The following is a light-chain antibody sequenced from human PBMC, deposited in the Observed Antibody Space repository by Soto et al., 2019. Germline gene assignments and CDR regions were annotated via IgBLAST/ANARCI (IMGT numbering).Light chain of an antibody. V-gene: IGKV1-5*01. CDR1: QSISSW. Sequence: DIQMTQSPFTLSASVGDRVTITCRASQSISSWLAWFQQKPGKAPKLLMYDASSLESGVPSRFSGSGSGTEFTLTISSLETEDSAVYYCQQRSSWPPEFTFGQGTRVEIK. J-gene: IGKJ2*01. CDR2: DAS. CDR3: QQRSSWPPEFT.